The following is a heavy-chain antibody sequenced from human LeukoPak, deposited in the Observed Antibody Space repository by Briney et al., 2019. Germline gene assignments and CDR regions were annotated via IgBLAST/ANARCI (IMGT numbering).Heavy chain of an antibody. J-gene: IGHJ4*02. Sequence: ASVTVSFKASGYTFTSYGISWVRQAPGQGREWMGWISAYNGNTNYAQKLQGRVTITTDTSTSTAYMELRSLRSADTAVYYCARERGVWFGESQGVDYWGQGTLVTVSS. D-gene: IGHD3-10*01. CDR1: GYTFTSYG. CDR2: ISAYNGNT. V-gene: IGHV1-18*01. CDR3: ARERGVWFGESQGVDY.